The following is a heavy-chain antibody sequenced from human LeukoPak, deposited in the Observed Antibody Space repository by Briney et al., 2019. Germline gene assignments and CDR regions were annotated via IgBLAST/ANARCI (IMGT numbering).Heavy chain of an antibody. D-gene: IGHD6-13*01. CDR3: ARSRYSSPPDY. V-gene: IGHV4-39*07. Sequence: SETLSLTCTVSGASVSSNSYYWEWIRQPPGKGLEWVGSIFYSGSISYNPSLKSRVTISVDTSKNQFSLKLSSVTAADTAVYYCARSRYSSPPDYWGQGTLVTVSS. CDR1: GASVSSNSYY. CDR2: IFYSGSI. J-gene: IGHJ4*02.